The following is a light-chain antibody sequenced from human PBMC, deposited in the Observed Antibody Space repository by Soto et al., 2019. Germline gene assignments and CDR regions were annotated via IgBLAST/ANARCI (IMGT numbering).Light chain of an antibody. J-gene: IGLJ3*02. V-gene: IGLV2-8*01. CDR3: TSYVGSDIWV. CDR2: EVS. CDR1: SSDVGAYNY. Sequence: QSALTQPASASGSPGKSVTISCTGTSSDVGAYNYVSWYQQYPGKAPKLMIYEVSKRPSAVPDRFSGSKSGCTDSLNVSGPHAEYEADYYCTSYVGSDIWVFGGGTKVTVL.